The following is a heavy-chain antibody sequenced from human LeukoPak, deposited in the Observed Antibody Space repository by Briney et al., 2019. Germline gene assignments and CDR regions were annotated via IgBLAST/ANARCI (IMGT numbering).Heavy chain of an antibody. CDR1: GYTFTDYG. CDR3: ARGGSSAPSPNFDY. J-gene: IGHJ4*02. Sequence: GASVKVSCKASGYTFTDYGLSWVRQAPGQGLEWMRWITPYNGNTNFAQKFQGRVTMTKDSSTNTVYMELTSLRSDDTAVYYCARGGSSAPSPNFDYWGQGALVTVSS. D-gene: IGHD2-15*01. V-gene: IGHV1-18*01. CDR2: ITPYNGNT.